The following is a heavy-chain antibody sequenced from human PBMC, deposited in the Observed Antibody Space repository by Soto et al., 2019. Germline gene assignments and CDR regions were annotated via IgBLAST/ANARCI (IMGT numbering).Heavy chain of an antibody. J-gene: IGHJ4*02. CDR2: IYWDDDK. CDR3: AQSGAPVVHFDY. Sequence: QITLKESGPTLVKPTQTLTLTCTFSGFSLSTNGVAVGWIRQPPGKALEWLALIYWDDDKRYSPSLKSRLTITQDTSKNQVVLTLTHMDPVDTAIYYCAQSGAPVVHFDYWGQGTLVTVSS. D-gene: IGHD2-15*01. V-gene: IGHV2-5*02. CDR1: GFSLSTNGVA.